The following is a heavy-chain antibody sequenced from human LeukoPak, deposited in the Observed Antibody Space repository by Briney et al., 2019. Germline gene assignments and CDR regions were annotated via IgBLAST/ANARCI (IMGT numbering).Heavy chain of an antibody. V-gene: IGHV4-59*02. CDR1: GSSVSTFY. J-gene: IGHJ2*01. CDR3: GRGSTDVYWYLDV. Sequence: SETLSLTCIVSGSSVSTFYWSWLRQSPGKGLEWIGFIHDTGSTNYNPSLKSRVTISLDTSTNQISLMLTSVTAADTAVYYCGRGSTDVYWYLDVWGRGTLVTVSS. CDR2: IHDTGST. D-gene: IGHD1-26*01.